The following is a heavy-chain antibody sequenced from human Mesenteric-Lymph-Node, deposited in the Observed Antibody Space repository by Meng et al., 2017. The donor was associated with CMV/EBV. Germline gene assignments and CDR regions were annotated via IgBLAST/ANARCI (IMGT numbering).Heavy chain of an antibody. CDR2: ISYNGSNE. Sequence: ACGFTFSSHAMHWVRQAPGKGLEWVPIISYNGSNEYYADSVKGRFTISRDNSKNTLYLQMNNLRPEDTAVYYCARSRTIFTPFYFDYWGQGTLVTVSS. J-gene: IGHJ4*02. V-gene: IGHV3-30*04. CDR1: GFTFSSHA. CDR3: ARSRTIFTPFYFDY. D-gene: IGHD3-3*01.